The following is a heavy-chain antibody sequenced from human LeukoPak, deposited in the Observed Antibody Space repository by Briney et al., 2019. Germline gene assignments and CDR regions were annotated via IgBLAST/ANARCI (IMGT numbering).Heavy chain of an antibody. V-gene: IGHV3-30-3*01. D-gene: IGHD2-2*03. Sequence: GRSLRLSWAASGFTFSSYAMHWVRQAPGNGLEWVAVISYDGSNKYYADSVKGRFTISRDNSKNTLYLQMNSLRAEDTAVYYCARDILDIVVVPAAVFDYWGQGTLVTVSS. CDR1: GFTFSSYA. J-gene: IGHJ4*02. CDR3: ARDILDIVVVPAAVFDY. CDR2: ISYDGSNK.